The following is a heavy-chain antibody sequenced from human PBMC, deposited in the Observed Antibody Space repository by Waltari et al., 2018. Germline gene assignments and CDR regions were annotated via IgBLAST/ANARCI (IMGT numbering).Heavy chain of an antibody. CDR1: GFTFNNAW. D-gene: IGHD6-13*01. CDR2: IKAITDGGTT. CDR3: TTTYSPGVAAAGTDY. V-gene: IGHV3-15*07. Sequence: EVQLVESGGGLVMPGGSLRLSCAASGFTFNNAWMNWVRQAPGKGLGWVGRIKAITDGGTTDYAAPVIGRFTISRDDSKNTLFLQMNSLKTDDTAVYYCTTTYSPGVAAAGTDYWGQGTLVTVSS. J-gene: IGHJ4*02.